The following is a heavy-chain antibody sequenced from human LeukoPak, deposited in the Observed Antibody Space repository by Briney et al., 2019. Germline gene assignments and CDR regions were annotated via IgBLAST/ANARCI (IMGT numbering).Heavy chain of an antibody. J-gene: IGHJ4*02. CDR3: ARAGGYSYGYDY. CDR1: GFTFSSYA. D-gene: IGHD5-18*01. Sequence: PGGSLRLSCAASGFTFSSYAMSWVRQAPGKGLEWVSAISGSGDSTYYGDSVKGRFTISRDNSKNTLYLQMNSLRAEDTAVYYCARAGGYSYGYDYWGQGTLVTVSS. V-gene: IGHV3-23*01. CDR2: ISGSGDST.